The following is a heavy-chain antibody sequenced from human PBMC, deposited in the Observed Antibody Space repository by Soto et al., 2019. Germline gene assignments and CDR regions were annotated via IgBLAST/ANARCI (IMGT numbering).Heavy chain of an antibody. Sequence: QVQLVQSGAEVKKPGASVKVSCKASGYTFTSYAMHWVRQAPGQRLEWMGWTNAGNGNTKYSQKFQGRVTITRDTSASTAYMELSSLRSEDTAVYYCARDRNWDNWFDPWGQGTLVTVSS. CDR1: GYTFTSYA. J-gene: IGHJ5*02. D-gene: IGHD7-27*01. CDR2: TNAGNGNT. CDR3: ARDRNWDNWFDP. V-gene: IGHV1-3*01.